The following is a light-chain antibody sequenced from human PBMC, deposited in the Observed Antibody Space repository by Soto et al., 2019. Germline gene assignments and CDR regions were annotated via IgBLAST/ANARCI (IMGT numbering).Light chain of an antibody. CDR2: SNN. Sequence: QSVLTQPPSASGTPRQRVTISCSGSSSNIGRNTVNWYQQLPGTAPKLLIYSNNQRPSGVPDRFSGSKSGTSASLAISGLQSEDEADYYCAAWDDSLNGVVFGGGTQLTVL. V-gene: IGLV1-44*01. J-gene: IGLJ2*01. CDR1: SSNIGRNT. CDR3: AAWDDSLNGVV.